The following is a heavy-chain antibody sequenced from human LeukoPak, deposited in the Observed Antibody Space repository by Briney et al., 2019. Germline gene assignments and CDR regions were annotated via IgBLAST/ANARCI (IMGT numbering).Heavy chain of an antibody. Sequence: GGSLRLSCAASGFTFSSFQMTWVRQAPGKGPEWVSYIGGGDSQIFYADSVKGRFTISRDNAKNSLYLQISSLTAEDTAIYYCARWGHSDYSSFPTKLDYRGQGTLVTVSS. CDR2: IGGGDSQI. CDR3: ARWGHSDYSSFPTKLDY. V-gene: IGHV3-48*03. CDR1: GFTFSSFQ. D-gene: IGHD4-11*01. J-gene: IGHJ4*02.